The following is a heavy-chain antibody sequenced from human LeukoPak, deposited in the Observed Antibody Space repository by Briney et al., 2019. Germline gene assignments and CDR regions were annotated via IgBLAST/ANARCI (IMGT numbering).Heavy chain of an antibody. D-gene: IGHD3-22*01. CDR1: GGSISSYY. CDR3: ARDRRPYYYDSSGYLD. CDR2: IYTSGST. Sequence: ETLSLTCTVSGGSISSYYWSRIRQPAGKGLEWIGRIYTSGSTNYNPSLKSRVTMSVDTSKNQFSLKLSSVTAADTAVYYCARDRRPYYYDSSGYLDWGQGTLVTVSS. J-gene: IGHJ4*02. V-gene: IGHV4-4*07.